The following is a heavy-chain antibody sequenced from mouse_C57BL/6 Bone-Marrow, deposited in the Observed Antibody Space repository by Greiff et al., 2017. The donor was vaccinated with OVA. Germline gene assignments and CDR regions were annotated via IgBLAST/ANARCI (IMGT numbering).Heavy chain of an antibody. Sequence: QVHVKQSGPGLVQPSQSLSITCTVSGFSLTSYGVHWVRQSPGKGLEWLGVIWRGGSTDYNAAFMSRLSITKDNSKSQVFFKMNSLQADDTAIYYCAKKGRLRYAMDYWGQGTSVTVSS. J-gene: IGHJ4*01. CDR2: IWRGGST. V-gene: IGHV2-5*01. CDR3: AKKGRLRYAMDY. CDR1: GFSLTSYG. D-gene: IGHD3-2*02.